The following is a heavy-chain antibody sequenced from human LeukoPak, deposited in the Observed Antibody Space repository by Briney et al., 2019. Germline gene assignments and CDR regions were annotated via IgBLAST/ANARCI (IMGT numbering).Heavy chain of an antibody. V-gene: IGHV4-59*08. Sequence: PSETLSLTCTVSGGSISSYYWSWIRQPPGKGLEWIGYIYYSGSTYYNPSLKSRVTISVDTSKNQFSLKLSSVTAADTAVYYCAPYSSSWYWFDPWGQGTLVTVSS. CDR2: IYYSGST. CDR1: GGSISSYY. D-gene: IGHD6-13*01. CDR3: APYSSSWYWFDP. J-gene: IGHJ5*02.